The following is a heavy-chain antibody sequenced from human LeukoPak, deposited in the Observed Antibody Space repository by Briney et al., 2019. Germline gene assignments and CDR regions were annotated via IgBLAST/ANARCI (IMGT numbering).Heavy chain of an antibody. Sequence: SETLSLTCAVYGGSFSGYYWSWIRQPPGKGLEWIGETNHSGSTNYNPSLKSRVTISVDTSKNQFSLKPSSVTAADTAVYYCARVRGVIISIFDYWGQGTLVTVSS. CDR2: TNHSGST. V-gene: IGHV4-34*01. D-gene: IGHD3-10*01. CDR1: GGSFSGYY. CDR3: ARVRGVIISIFDY. J-gene: IGHJ4*02.